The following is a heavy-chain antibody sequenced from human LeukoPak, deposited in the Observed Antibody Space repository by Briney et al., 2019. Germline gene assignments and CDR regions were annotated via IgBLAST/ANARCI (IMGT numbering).Heavy chain of an antibody. V-gene: IGHV1-2*02. D-gene: IGHD5-12*01. Sequence: ASVKVSCKASGYTFTGYYMHWVRQAPGQGLEWMGWINPNSGGTNYAQKFQGRVTMTRDTSISTAYMELSRLRSDDTAVYYCARYIVATTFDYHYYMDVWGKGTTVTVPS. CDR3: ARYIVATTFDYHYYMDV. CDR1: GYTFTGYY. CDR2: INPNSGGT. J-gene: IGHJ6*03.